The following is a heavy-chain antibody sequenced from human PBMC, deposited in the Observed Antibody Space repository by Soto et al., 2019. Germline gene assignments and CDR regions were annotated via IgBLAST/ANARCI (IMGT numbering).Heavy chain of an antibody. Sequence: QVQLQQWDAGLLKPSETLSLTCAVYGGSFSGYYWSWIRQPPGKGLEWIGEINHSGSTNYNPSLKSRVTISVDTSKNQFSLKLSSVTAADTAVYYCARLHRYCSSTSCHPEDYWGQGTLVTVSS. D-gene: IGHD2-2*01. CDR3: ARLHRYCSSTSCHPEDY. V-gene: IGHV4-34*01. CDR1: GGSFSGYY. J-gene: IGHJ4*02. CDR2: INHSGST.